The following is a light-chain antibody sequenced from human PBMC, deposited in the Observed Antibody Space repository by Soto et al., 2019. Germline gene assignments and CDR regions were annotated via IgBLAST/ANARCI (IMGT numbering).Light chain of an antibody. J-gene: IGLJ2*01. V-gene: IGLV2-14*01. Sequence: QSALTQPASVSGSPGQSITISCTGTSSDVGGYNYVSWCQQHPGKAPKLMIYEVSNRPSGVSNRFSGSKSGNTASLTISGLQAEDEADYYCSSYTRSSTRVFGGGTKLTVL. CDR1: SSDVGGYNY. CDR3: SSYTRSSTRV. CDR2: EVS.